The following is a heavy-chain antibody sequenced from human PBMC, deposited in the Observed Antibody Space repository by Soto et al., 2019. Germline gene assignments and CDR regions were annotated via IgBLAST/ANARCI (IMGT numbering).Heavy chain of an antibody. CDR2: IYYSGST. V-gene: IGHV4-30-4*01. J-gene: IGHJ4*02. Sequence: SETLSLTGTVSGGSISSGDYYWSWIRQPPGKGLEWIGYIYYSGSTYYNPSLKSRVTISVDTSKNQFSLKLSSVTAADTAVYYCASNRLYCSGGSCYRTWSDYWGQGTLVTVSS. D-gene: IGHD2-15*01. CDR3: ASNRLYCSGGSCYRTWSDY. CDR1: GGSISSGDYY.